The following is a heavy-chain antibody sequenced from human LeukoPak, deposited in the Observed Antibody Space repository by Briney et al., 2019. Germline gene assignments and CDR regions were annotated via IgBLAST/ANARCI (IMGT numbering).Heavy chain of an antibody. Sequence: GGSLRLSCEASGFTFSNYWMSWVRQAPGKGLEWVANISPDGSAAFYVDPVKGRVTISRDNAKNPLYLQMFSLRAEDTAVYYCARSVDYWGQGTLVTVSS. CDR1: GFTFSNYW. V-gene: IGHV3-7*01. J-gene: IGHJ4*02. CDR3: ARSVDY. CDR2: ISPDGSAA.